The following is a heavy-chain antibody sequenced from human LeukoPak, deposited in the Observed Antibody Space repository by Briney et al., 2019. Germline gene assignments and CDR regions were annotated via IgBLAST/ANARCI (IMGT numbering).Heavy chain of an antibody. CDR2: SSISATTI. CDR3: ARGGSSGYNYNAFDI. Sequence: GGSLRLSCAAPGFTFRNYEMNWVRQAPGKGLEWVSFSSISATTIYYADSVRGRFTISRDNAKSSLYLQMNSLRAEDTAIYYCARGGSSGYNYNAFDIWGQGTMVTVSS. CDR1: GFTFRNYE. V-gene: IGHV3-48*03. J-gene: IGHJ3*02. D-gene: IGHD3-22*01.